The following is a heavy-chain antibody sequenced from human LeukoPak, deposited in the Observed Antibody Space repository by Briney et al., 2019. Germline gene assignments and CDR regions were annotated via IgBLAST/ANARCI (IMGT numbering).Heavy chain of an antibody. D-gene: IGHD2-2*01. V-gene: IGHV4-38-2*01. CDR3: ARAGRDIIVVPAAIEFDY. CDR2: IYHSGST. J-gene: IGHJ4*02. CDR1: GYSISSGYY. Sequence: SETLSLTCAVSGYSISSGYYWGRIRQPPGKGLEWIGSIYHSGSTYYNPSFKSRVTISVDTSKNQFSLKLSSVTAADTAVYYCARAGRDIIVVPAAIEFDYWGQGTLVTVSS.